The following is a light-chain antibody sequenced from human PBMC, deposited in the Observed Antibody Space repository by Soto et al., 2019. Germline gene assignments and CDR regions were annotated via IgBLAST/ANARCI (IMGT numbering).Light chain of an antibody. CDR3: QQYSAQSPWP. CDR1: QSIRSTW. CDR2: KGS. Sequence: DVQMTQSPSTLSASVGDKVTITCRASQSIRSTWLAWFQQRQGKAPNVLLYKGSTLASGVSPRSSHRRPGPEFTLTISSLQPDDFAPYFCQQYSAQSPWPFGQRTMV. J-gene: IGKJ1*01. V-gene: IGKV1-5*03.